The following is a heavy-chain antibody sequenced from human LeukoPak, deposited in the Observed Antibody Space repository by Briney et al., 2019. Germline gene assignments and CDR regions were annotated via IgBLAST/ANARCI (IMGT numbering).Heavy chain of an antibody. CDR3: ARPDCSGGSCQGSYYYYYGMDV. CDR1: GCTFTSYD. V-gene: IGHV1-8*01. Sequence: ASVKVSCKASGCTFTSYDINWVRQATGQGLEWMGWMNPNSGNTGYAQKFQGRVTMTRNTSISTAYMELSSLRSEDTAVYYCARPDCSGGSCQGSYYYYYGMDVWGQGTTVTVSS. CDR2: MNPNSGNT. D-gene: IGHD2-15*01. J-gene: IGHJ6*02.